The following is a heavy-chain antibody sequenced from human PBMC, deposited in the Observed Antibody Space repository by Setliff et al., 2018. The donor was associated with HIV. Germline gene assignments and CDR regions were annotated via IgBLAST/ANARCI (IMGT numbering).Heavy chain of an antibody. CDR2: INSASGGT. J-gene: IGHJ6*02. D-gene: IGHD5-18*01. CDR1: GYTFTDYY. CDR3: ARSYIAFLSTWYYGMDV. V-gene: IGHV1-2*02. Sequence: ASVKVSCKASGYTFTDYYIHWVRQAPGQGLEWMGWINSASGGTNYAQNFQGRVTVTRDTSINTAYVELNSLKSDDAAVYYCARSYIAFLSTWYYGMDVWGQGTTVTVSS.